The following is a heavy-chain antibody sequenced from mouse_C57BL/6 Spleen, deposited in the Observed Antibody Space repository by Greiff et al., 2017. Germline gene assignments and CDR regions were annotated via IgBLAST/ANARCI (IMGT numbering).Heavy chain of an antibody. Sequence: ESGPGLVKPSQSLSLTCSVTGYSITSGYYWNWIRQFPGNKLEWMGYISYDGSNNYNPSLKNRISITRATSKNQFFLKLNSVTTEDTATYYCARGLALDYWGQGTTLTVSS. CDR1: GYSITSGYY. CDR2: ISYDGSN. D-gene: IGHD4-1*01. V-gene: IGHV3-6*01. CDR3: ARGLALDY. J-gene: IGHJ2*01.